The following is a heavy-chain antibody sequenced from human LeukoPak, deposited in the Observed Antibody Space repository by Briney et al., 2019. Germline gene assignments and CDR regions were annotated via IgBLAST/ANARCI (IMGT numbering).Heavy chain of an antibody. D-gene: IGHD6-13*01. CDR3: ARDLAAAGIFYYYYMDV. Sequence: PSETLSLTCTVSGGSISSYYWSWIRQPAGKGLEWIGRIYTSGSTNYNPSLKSRVTMSVDTSKNQFSLKLSSVTAADTAVYYCARDLAAAGIFYYYYMDVWGKGTTVTVSS. V-gene: IGHV4-4*07. CDR2: IYTSGST. CDR1: GGSISSYY. J-gene: IGHJ6*03.